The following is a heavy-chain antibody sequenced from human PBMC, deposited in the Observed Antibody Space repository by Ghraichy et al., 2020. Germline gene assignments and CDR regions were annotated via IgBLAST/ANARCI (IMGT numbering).Heavy chain of an antibody. CDR3: AREGYFMVRGVRAGQKFDY. J-gene: IGHJ4*02. CDR2: INHSGST. D-gene: IGHD3-10*01. V-gene: IGHV4-34*01. CDR1: GGSFSGYY. Sequence: SETLSLTCAVYGGSFSGYYWSWIRQPPGKGLEWIGEINHSGSTNYNPSLKSRVTISVDTSKNQFSLKLSSVTAADTAVYYCAREGYFMVRGVRAGQKFDYWGQGTLVTVSS.